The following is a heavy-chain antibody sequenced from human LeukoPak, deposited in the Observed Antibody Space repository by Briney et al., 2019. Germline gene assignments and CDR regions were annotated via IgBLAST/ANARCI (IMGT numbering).Heavy chain of an antibody. Sequence: GASVKVSCKASGYTFTGYYMHWVRQAPGQGLEWMGWINPNSGGTNYAQKFQGRVTMTRDTSISTAYMELSRLRSDDTAVYYCARSPWAAVAVSFRFDPWGQGTLVTVSS. CDR2: INPNSGGT. V-gene: IGHV1-2*02. CDR1: GYTFTGYY. J-gene: IGHJ5*02. CDR3: ARSPWAAVAVSFRFDP. D-gene: IGHD6-19*01.